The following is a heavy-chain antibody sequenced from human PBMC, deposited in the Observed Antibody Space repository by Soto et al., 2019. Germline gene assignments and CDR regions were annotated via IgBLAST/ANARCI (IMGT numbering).Heavy chain of an antibody. J-gene: IGHJ4*02. CDR3: ARGGHCTNGVCSDLDY. D-gene: IGHD2-8*01. V-gene: IGHV4-59*08. CDR1: GGSISTYY. Sequence: SETLSLTCTVSGGSISTYYWNWIRQPPGKGLEWIGYIYYGGSANYNPSLKSRVTISVDTSKKQFSLKLSSVTAADTAVYYCARGGHCTNGVCSDLDYWGQGTQVTVS. CDR2: IYYGGSA.